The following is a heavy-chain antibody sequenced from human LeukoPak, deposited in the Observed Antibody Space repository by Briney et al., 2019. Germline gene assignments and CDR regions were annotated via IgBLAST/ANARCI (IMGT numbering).Heavy chain of an antibody. CDR3: ARDGYLDY. CDR1: GFTFSSYG. D-gene: IGHD5-18*01. Sequence: GGSLRLSYAASGFTFSSYGMHWVRQAPGKGLEWVAVISYDGSNKYYADSVKGRFTISRDNSKNTLYLQMNSLRAEDTATYYCARDGYLDYWGQGTLVTVST. J-gene: IGHJ4*02. CDR2: ISYDGSNK. V-gene: IGHV3-30*03.